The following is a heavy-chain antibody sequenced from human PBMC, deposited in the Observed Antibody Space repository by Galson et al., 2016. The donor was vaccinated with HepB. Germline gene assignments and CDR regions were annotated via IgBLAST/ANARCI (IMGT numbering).Heavy chain of an antibody. CDR3: TRGFEYSSGWYYFDH. D-gene: IGHD6-19*01. CDR1: GDSVSSNSAV. CDR2: TFYKSKWYN. J-gene: IGHJ4*02. Sequence: CAISGDSVSSNSAVWNWIRQSPSRGLEWLGRTFYKSKWYNDYAVSVKSRITVNADTSKSQFSLHLNSVTPDDTAVYYCTRGFEYSSGWYYFDHWGQGTLVTVSS. V-gene: IGHV6-1*01.